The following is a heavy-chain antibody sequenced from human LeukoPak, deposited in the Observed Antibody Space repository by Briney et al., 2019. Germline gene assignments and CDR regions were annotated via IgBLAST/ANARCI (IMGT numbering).Heavy chain of an antibody. D-gene: IGHD6-13*01. CDR2: FDPEDGET. CDR1: GYTLTELS. Sequence: ASVEVSCKVSGYTLTELSMHWVRQAPGKGLAWMGGFDPEDGETIYAQKFQGRVTMTEDTSTDTAYMELSSLRSEDTAVYYCATSGPSPTAGTRYFQHWGQGTLVTVSS. CDR3: ATSGPSPTAGTRYFQH. V-gene: IGHV1-24*01. J-gene: IGHJ1*01.